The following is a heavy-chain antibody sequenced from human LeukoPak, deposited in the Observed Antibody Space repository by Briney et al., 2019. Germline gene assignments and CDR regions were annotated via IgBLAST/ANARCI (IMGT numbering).Heavy chain of an antibody. CDR1: GVSFSGYY. CDR3: ARRPSVLWNYGYYYYMDV. J-gene: IGHJ6*03. V-gene: IGHV4-34*01. Sequence: SETLSLTCAVYGVSFSGYYWSWIRQPPGKGLEWIGEINHSGSTNYNPSLKSRVTISVDTSKNQFSLKLSSVTAADTAVYYCARRPSVLWNYGYYYYMDVWGKGTTVTISS. CDR2: INHSGST. D-gene: IGHD1-7*01.